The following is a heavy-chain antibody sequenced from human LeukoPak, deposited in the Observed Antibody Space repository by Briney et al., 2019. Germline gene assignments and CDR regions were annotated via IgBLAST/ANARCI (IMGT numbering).Heavy chain of an antibody. V-gene: IGHV3-30*04. CDR3: ARGRGSSVY. CDR1: GFTFSSYA. J-gene: IGHJ4*02. D-gene: IGHD1-26*01. Sequence: QPGRSLRLSCAASGFTFSSYAMHWVRQAPGKGLEWVAVISYDGSNKYYADSVKGRFTISRDNAKNSLYLQMNSLRAEDTAVYYCARGRGSSVYWGQGTLVTVSS. CDR2: ISYDGSNK.